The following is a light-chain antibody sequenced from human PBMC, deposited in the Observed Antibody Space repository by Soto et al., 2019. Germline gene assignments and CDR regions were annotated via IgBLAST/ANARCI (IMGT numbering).Light chain of an antibody. CDR2: GIS. CDR3: ITYTSSITPYV. V-gene: IGLV2-14*01. J-gene: IGLJ1*01. CDR1: ITDIGAYNY. Sequence: QSALTQPASVSGSPGQSITISCTGTITDIGAYNYVYWYQQHPGKAPKLLIYGISSRPSGVSNRFSGSKSGNAAYLTISELQADDEAEYYCITYTSSITPYVFGTGTKV.